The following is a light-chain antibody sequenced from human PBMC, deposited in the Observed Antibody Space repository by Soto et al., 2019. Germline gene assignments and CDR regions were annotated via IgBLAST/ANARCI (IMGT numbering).Light chain of an antibody. CDR1: QSVSTNY. CDR3: QQYGSSPPT. Sequence: EIVLTQSPGTLSLSPGERATLSCRASQSVSTNYLAWYQRKPGQAPRLLIYGASRRATDIPDRLSGSGSGTDFTLTITRLKPEDCAVDYCQQYGSSPPTFGQGTKVEL. V-gene: IGKV3-20*01. J-gene: IGKJ1*01. CDR2: GAS.